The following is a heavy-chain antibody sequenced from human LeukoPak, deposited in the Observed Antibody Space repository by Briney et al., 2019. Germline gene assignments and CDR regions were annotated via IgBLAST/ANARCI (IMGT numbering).Heavy chain of an antibody. CDR1: GFTFSSYA. J-gene: IGHJ6*02. Sequence: PGGSLRLSCAASGFTFSSYAMRWVRQAPGKGLEYVSAISSNGGSTYYANSVKGRFTISRDNSKNTLYLQMGSLRAEDMAVYYCARVGELPNSFYYYGMYVWGQGTTLTVSS. CDR2: ISSNGGST. V-gene: IGHV3-64*01. D-gene: IGHD1-26*01. CDR3: ARVGELPNSFYYYGMYV.